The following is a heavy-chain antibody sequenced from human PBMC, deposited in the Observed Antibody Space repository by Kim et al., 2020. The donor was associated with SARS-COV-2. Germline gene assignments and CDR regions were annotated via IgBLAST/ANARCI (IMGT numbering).Heavy chain of an antibody. CDR1: GYTFTSYD. CDR2: MNPNSGNT. D-gene: IGHD6-19*01. V-gene: IGHV1-8*01. Sequence: ASVKVSCKASGYTFTSYDINWVRQATGQGLEWMGWMNPNSGNTGYAQKFQGRVTMTRNTSISTAYMELSSLRSEDTAVYYCARGGSGWPYYYYGMDVWGQGTTVTVSS. CDR3: ARGGSGWPYYYYGMDV. J-gene: IGHJ6*02.